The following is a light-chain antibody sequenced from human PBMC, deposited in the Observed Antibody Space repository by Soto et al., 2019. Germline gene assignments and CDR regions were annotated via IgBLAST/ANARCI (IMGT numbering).Light chain of an antibody. CDR3: TSYSDGATILV. V-gene: IGLV2-14*03. CDR1: SSDVGGFDY. J-gene: IGLJ3*02. CDR2: DVT. Sequence: QSALTQPASVSGSPGQSITISCTGTSSDVGGFDYVSWFQHYPGKAPKLIIFDVTNRPSGISHRFSGSKSGNTASLTISGRLTEDEADYYCTSYSDGATILVFGGGTKVTVL.